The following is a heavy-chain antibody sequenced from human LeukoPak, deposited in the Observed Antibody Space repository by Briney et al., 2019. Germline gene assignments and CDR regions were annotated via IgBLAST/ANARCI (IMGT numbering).Heavy chain of an antibody. Sequence: PSETLSLTCAVSGGSISSGNWWSWVRQPPGKGLQWIGEIFHSGSTNYNPSLKRRVTISVDNSKNQLSLTLTSVTAADTAVYYCARQYVVRGVVIKPPDYWGQGALVTVSS. D-gene: IGHD3-10*01. V-gene: IGHV4-4*02. CDR1: GGSISSGNW. CDR2: IFHSGST. CDR3: ARQYVVRGVVIKPPDY. J-gene: IGHJ4*02.